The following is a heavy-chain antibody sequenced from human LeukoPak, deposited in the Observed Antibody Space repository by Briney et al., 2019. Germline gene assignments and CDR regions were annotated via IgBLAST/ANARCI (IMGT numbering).Heavy chain of an antibody. CDR3: ARGGLGTQRPASKFDY. CDR1: GGSISSYY. D-gene: IGHD7-27*01. J-gene: IGHJ4*02. CDR2: IYYSGST. Sequence: PSETLSLTCTVSGGSISSYYWSWIRQPPGKGLEWIGYIYYSGSTNYNPSLKSRVTISVDTSKNQFSLKLSSVTAADTAVYYCARGGLGTQRPASKFDYWGQGTLVTVSS. V-gene: IGHV4-59*01.